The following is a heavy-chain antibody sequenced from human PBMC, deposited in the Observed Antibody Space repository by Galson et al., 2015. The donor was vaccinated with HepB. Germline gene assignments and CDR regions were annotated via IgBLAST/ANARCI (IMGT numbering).Heavy chain of an antibody. Sequence: SVKVSCKASGYTFTDYYMHWVRQAPGPGLEWMGRINLYSGGTKYAQNFQGRVTMTRDTSITTAYMELTNLGSDDTAIYYCARDYEGRLGATPFDPWGQGTLVTVSS. CDR3: ARDYEGRLGATPFDP. D-gene: IGHD1-26*01. CDR2: INLYSGGT. V-gene: IGHV1-2*06. J-gene: IGHJ5*02. CDR1: GYTFTDYY.